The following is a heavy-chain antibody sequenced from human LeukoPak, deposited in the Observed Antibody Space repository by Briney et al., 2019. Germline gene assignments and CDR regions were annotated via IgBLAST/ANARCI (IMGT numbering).Heavy chain of an antibody. J-gene: IGHJ4*02. CDR1: GGSINSYF. Sequence: SETLSLTCTVSGGSINSYFWSWIRQPPGKGLEWIGYIFYSGNTNYNPSLKSRLTISIDTSRNQFSLKLSSVTAADTAVYYCARGEISPGYFDYWGQGTLVTVSS. V-gene: IGHV4-59*08. CDR3: ARGEISPGYFDY. CDR2: IFYSGNT. D-gene: IGHD2-15*01.